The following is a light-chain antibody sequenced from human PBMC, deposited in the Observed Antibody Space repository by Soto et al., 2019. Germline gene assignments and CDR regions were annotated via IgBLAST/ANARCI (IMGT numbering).Light chain of an antibody. Sequence: AVQMTQSPSSLSASVGDRVTITCRASQAIRNDLGWYQQKPGKAPKLLIYAAYTLQNGVPSRFSGSGSGTDFTLTISSLQPEDFATYYCLQDYYYPLTFGGGTKVEIK. J-gene: IGKJ4*01. CDR2: AAY. V-gene: IGKV1-6*01. CDR1: QAIRND. CDR3: LQDYYYPLT.